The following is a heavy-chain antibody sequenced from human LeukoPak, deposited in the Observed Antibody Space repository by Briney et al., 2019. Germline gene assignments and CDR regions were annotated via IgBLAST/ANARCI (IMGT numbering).Heavy chain of an antibody. CDR2: ISGSGGST. D-gene: IGHD6-19*01. V-gene: IGHV3-23*01. Sequence: GGSLRLSCAASGFTFSSYAMSWVRQAPGKGLEWVSAISGSGGSTYYADSVKGRFTISRDNSKNTLYLQMNSLRAEDTAVYYCAKDLRGPLAVAPGGYNWFDPWGQGTLVTVSS. CDR1: GFTFSSYA. CDR3: AKDLRGPLAVAPGGYNWFDP. J-gene: IGHJ5*02.